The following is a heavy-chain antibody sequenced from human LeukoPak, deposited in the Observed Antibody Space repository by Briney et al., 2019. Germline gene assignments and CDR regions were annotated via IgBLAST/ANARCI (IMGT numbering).Heavy chain of an antibody. Sequence: PGRSLRLSCTASGFSFGDYGMSWVRQAPGKGLEWVSFIRSKAYGGTTEYAASVKGRFTISRDDSKSIAYLQMNSLRAEDTAVYYCANPDGAPDYWGQGTLVTVSS. CDR3: ANPDGAPDY. CDR1: GFSFGDYG. V-gene: IGHV3-49*04. CDR2: IRSKAYGGTT. D-gene: IGHD3-10*01. J-gene: IGHJ4*02.